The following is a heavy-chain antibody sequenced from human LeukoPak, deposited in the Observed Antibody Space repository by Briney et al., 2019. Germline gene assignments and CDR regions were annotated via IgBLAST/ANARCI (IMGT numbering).Heavy chain of an antibody. J-gene: IGHJ5*02. V-gene: IGHV4-59*01. D-gene: IGHD3-9*01. CDR1: GGSISSYY. Sequence: SETLSLTCTVSGGSISSYYWSWIRQPPGKGLEWIGYIYYSGSTNYTPSLTSRVTISVDTSKNQFSLKLSSVTAADTAVYYCAREMAYYDIFTGYYPNWFDPWGQGTLVTVSS. CDR3: AREMAYYDIFTGYYPNWFDP. CDR2: IYYSGST.